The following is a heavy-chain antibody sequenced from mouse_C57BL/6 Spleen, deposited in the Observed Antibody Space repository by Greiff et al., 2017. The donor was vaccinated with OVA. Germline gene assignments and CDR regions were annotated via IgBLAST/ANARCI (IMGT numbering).Heavy chain of an antibody. CDR2: IDPEDGDT. V-gene: IGHV14-1*01. CDR3: TKGDYGSSSWFAY. Sequence: EVQLQQSGAELVRPGASVKLSCTASCFNIKDYYMHWVKQRPEQGLEWIGRIDPEDGDTEYAPKFQGKATMTADTSSNTAYLQLSSLTSEDTAVYYCTKGDYGSSSWFAYWGQGTLVTVSA. CDR1: CFNIKDYY. D-gene: IGHD1-1*01. J-gene: IGHJ3*01.